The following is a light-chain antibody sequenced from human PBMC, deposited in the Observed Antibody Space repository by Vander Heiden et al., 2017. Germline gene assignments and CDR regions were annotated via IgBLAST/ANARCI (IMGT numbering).Light chain of an antibody. V-gene: IGLV2-14*03. Sequence: QSALTHPASVSGPPGQSITISCTGTSSDVGGYNYVSWYQQHPGKAPKLMIYDVSNRPSGVSNRFSGSKSGNTAFLTISGLQAEDEADYYCSSYTSSSTAVFGGGTQLTVL. CDR1: SSDVGGYNY. J-gene: IGLJ7*01. CDR2: DVS. CDR3: SSYTSSSTAV.